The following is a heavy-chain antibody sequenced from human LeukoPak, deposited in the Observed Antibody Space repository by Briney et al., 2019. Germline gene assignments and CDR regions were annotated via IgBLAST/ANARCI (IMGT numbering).Heavy chain of an antibody. D-gene: IGHD6-6*01. J-gene: IGHJ4*02. V-gene: IGHV4-30-2*01. Sequence: SQTLSLTCTVSGGSISSGGYYWSWIRQPPGKGLEWIGYIYHSGSTYYNPSLKSRVTISVDRSKNQFSLKLSSVTAADTAVYYCARGIAHDYSSSPSFDYWGQGTLVTVSS. CDR1: GGSISSGGYY. CDR3: ARGIAHDYSSSPSFDY. CDR2: IYHSGST.